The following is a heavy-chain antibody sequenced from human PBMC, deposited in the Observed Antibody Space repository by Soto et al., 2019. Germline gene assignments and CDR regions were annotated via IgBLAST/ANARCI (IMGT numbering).Heavy chain of an antibody. V-gene: IGHV1-18*01. CDR2: ISADNGDT. Sequence: ASVRVSCKASGYRFDRYGISWVRQAPGQRPEWMGWISADNGDTRFSQKVQGRLTLTTDTSTNTAYMDLRSLSSDDTAVYYCARDRSYYYETSGYPFECWGQGTQVKVSS. CDR1: GYRFDRYG. D-gene: IGHD3-22*01. J-gene: IGHJ4*02. CDR3: ARDRSYYYETSGYPFEC.